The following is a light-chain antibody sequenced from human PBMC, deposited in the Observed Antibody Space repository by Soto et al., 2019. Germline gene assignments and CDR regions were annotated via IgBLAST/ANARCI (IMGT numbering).Light chain of an antibody. CDR1: SGHSTYI. V-gene: IGLV4-60*02. J-gene: IGLJ3*02. Sequence: QPVLTQSSSASASLGSSVKLTCTLSSGHSTYIIAWHQQQPGKAPRYLMKLEGSGSYNTGSGVPDRFSGSSAGADRYLTISTLRFEDEADYYCETWGTNTRVFGGGTKLTVL. CDR3: ETWGTNTRV. CDR2: LEGSGSY.